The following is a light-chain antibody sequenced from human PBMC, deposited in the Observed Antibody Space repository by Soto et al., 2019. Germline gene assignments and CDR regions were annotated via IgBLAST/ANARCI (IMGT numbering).Light chain of an antibody. Sequence: EIVVTQSPATLSVSPGERVTLSCRASQSVSSYLAWYQQKPGQAPRLLIYDASNRATGIPARFSGSGSGTDFTLTISSLEPEDFAVYYCQQRSNWPITFGQGTRLENK. V-gene: IGKV3-11*01. CDR2: DAS. J-gene: IGKJ5*01. CDR3: QQRSNWPIT. CDR1: QSVSSY.